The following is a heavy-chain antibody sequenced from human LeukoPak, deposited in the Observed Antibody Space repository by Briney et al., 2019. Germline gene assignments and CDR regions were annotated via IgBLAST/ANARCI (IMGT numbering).Heavy chain of an antibody. CDR1: GFTFRSSW. J-gene: IGHJ3*02. CDR3: ARDSSPLRGIDAFDM. V-gene: IGHV3-7*05. CDR2: INQDGSEK. Sequence: GGSLRLSCPVSGFTFRSSWMAWVRQAPGKGLEWVANINQDGSEKFYVDSVKGRFTISRDNAKNSLYLQMNSLRAEDTAVYYCARDSSPLRGIDAFDMWGQGTMVTVSS. D-gene: IGHD3-10*01.